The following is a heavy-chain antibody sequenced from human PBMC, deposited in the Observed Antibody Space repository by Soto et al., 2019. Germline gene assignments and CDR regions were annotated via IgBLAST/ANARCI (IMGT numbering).Heavy chain of an antibody. J-gene: IGHJ4*02. V-gene: IGHV3-23*01. D-gene: IGHD2-8*01. CDR1: GFTFSSYA. CDR3: AKDRDIVIMVYATHFDY. Sequence: GGSLRLSCAASGFTFSSYAMSWVRQAPGKGLEWVSAISGSGGSTYYADSVKGRFTISRDNSKNTLYLQMNSLRAEDTAVYYCAKDRDIVIMVYATHFDYWGQGTLVTVSS. CDR2: ISGSGGST.